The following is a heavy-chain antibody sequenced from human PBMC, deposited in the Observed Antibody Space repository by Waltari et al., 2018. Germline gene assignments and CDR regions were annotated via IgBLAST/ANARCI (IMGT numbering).Heavy chain of an antibody. J-gene: IGHJ4*02. CDR1: GDFIERGSYY. Sequence: QVQLQESGPGLVKPSQTLSLTCNVSGDFIERGSYYWSWVRQPAGRGLEWIGRIYASRSTNSTPSLKSRVTLSVYTSKNLVSLRLTSVTAADSAVYFCARTLEKTYGGWYFDSWGQGTRVTVSS. CDR2: IYASRST. CDR3: ARTLEKTYGGWYFDS. V-gene: IGHV4-61*02. D-gene: IGHD3-10*01.